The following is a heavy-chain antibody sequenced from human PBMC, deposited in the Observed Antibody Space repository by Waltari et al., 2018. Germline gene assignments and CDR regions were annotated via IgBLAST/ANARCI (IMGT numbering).Heavy chain of an antibody. D-gene: IGHD3-10*01. Sequence: QVQLQESGPGLVKPSETLSLTCAVSGYSISSGYYWGWIRQPPGKGLEWIGSIYHSGSTYYNPSLKSRVTISVDTSKNQFSLKLSSVTAADTAVYYCAALGLFNHMVQGHTMYDYWGQGTLVTVSS. CDR3: AALGLFNHMVQGHTMYDY. CDR1: GYSISSGYY. V-gene: IGHV4-38-2*01. CDR2: IYHSGST. J-gene: IGHJ4*02.